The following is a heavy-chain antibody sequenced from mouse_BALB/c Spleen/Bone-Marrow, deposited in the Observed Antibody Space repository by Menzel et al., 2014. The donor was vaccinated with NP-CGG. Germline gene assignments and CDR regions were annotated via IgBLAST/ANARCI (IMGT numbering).Heavy chain of an antibody. CDR1: GYTFTDYV. CDR2: IYPGSGST. V-gene: IGHV1-77*01. Sequence: QVHVKQSGPELVKPGASVKMSCKASGYTFTDYVISWVKQRTGQGLEWIGEIYPGSGSTYYNEKFKGEATLTADKSSNTAYMQLSSLTSEDSAVYFCARYYDYDWYFDVWGAGTTVTVSS. CDR3: ARYYDYDWYFDV. J-gene: IGHJ1*01. D-gene: IGHD2-4*01.